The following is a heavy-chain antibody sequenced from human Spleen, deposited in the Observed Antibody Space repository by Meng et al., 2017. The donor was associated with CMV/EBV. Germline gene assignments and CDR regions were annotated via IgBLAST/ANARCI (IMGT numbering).Heavy chain of an antibody. CDR2: NSHSGDT. J-gene: IGHJ6*02. Sequence: SQTLSLTCGVSGGSLSGHYWSWIRQSPGKGLEWIGENSHSGDTNYNPSLKSRVTISVDTSKNQFSLKLSSVTAADTAVYFCARGQGFWSGYYGTGTGRSNYYGMDVWGQGTTVTVSS. CDR1: GGSLSGHY. D-gene: IGHD3-3*01. CDR3: ARGQGFWSGYYGTGTGRSNYYGMDV. V-gene: IGHV4-34*01.